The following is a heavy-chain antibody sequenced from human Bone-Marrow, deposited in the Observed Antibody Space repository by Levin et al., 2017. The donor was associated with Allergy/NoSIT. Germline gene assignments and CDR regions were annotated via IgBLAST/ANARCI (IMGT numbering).Heavy chain of an antibody. D-gene: IGHD6-6*01. J-gene: IGHJ4*02. V-gene: IGHV3-33*01. CDR1: GFTFSSYG. Sequence: PGGSLRLSCAASGFTFSSYGMHWVRQAPGKGLEWVAVIWYDGSNKYYADSVKGRFTISRDNSKNTLYLQMNSLRAEDTAVYYCARGQLDSPYYFDYWGQGTLVTVSS. CDR3: ARGQLDSPYYFDY. CDR2: IWYDGSNK.